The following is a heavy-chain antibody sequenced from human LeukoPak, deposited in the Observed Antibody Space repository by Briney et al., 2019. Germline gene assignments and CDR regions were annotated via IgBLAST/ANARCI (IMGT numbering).Heavy chain of an antibody. Sequence: GGSLRLSCAASGFPFSTYGMHWVRQAPGKGLEWVAFIRYDANNKYYADSVKGRFTISRDNSKNTLYLQMNSLRAEDTAVYYCAKLISPYDHWGQGTLVLVSS. CDR3: AKLISPYDH. J-gene: IGHJ4*02. CDR1: GFPFSTYG. CDR2: IRYDANNK. V-gene: IGHV3-30*02.